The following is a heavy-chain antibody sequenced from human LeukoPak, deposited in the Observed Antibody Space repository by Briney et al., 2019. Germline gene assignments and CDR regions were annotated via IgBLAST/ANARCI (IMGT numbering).Heavy chain of an antibody. CDR3: ARTPTYTSGWGTFDI. D-gene: IGHD3-22*01. CDR1: GFTFSSYS. Sequence: GGSLRLSCAASGFTFSSYSMNWVRLAPGKGLEWVSSISSSGSHIYYPDSVKGRFIISRDNAKNSVSLQMNSLRAEDTAVYYCARTPTYTSGWGTFDIWGQGTMVTVSS. CDR2: ISSSGSHI. J-gene: IGHJ3*02. V-gene: IGHV3-21*04.